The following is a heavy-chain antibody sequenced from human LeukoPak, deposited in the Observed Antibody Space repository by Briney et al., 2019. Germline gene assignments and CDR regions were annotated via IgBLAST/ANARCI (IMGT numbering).Heavy chain of an antibody. CDR1: GGSISSYY. Sequence: PSETLSLTCTVSGGSISSYYWSWIRQPPGKGLEWIGYIYYSGCTKYNPSLKSRVSISVDTSKNQFSLKLSSVTAADTAVYYCARGFCSGGSCYSAIFDYWGQGTLVTVSS. CDR2: IYYSGCT. CDR3: ARGFCSGGSCYSAIFDY. J-gene: IGHJ4*02. V-gene: IGHV4-59*01. D-gene: IGHD2-15*01.